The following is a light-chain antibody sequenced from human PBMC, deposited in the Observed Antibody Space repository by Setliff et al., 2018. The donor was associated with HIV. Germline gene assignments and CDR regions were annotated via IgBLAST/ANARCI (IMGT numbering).Light chain of an antibody. CDR3: SSFTSTTTYG. Sequence: QSVLAQPASASGSPGQSITISCTGTSSDVGTYNFVSWYQQHPGKAPQLMIYDVTKRPSGVSSRFSGSKSGNAASLTISGLQAEDEADYYCSSFTSTTTYGFGTGTKVTVL. CDR1: SSDVGTYNF. V-gene: IGLV2-14*03. CDR2: DVT. J-gene: IGLJ1*01.